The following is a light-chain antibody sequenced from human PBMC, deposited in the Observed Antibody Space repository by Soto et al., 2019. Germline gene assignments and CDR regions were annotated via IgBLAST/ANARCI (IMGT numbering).Light chain of an antibody. CDR1: QSVDIN. V-gene: IGKV3-20*01. CDR2: GAS. CDR3: QQYGSSGT. Sequence: EIVLTQSPGTLSVSPGDRVTLSFRASQSVDINLAWYQQRAGQAPRLLVYGASNRATGIPDRFSGSGSGTDFTLTISRLEPEDFAVYYCQQYGSSGTFGQGTKVDIK. J-gene: IGKJ1*01.